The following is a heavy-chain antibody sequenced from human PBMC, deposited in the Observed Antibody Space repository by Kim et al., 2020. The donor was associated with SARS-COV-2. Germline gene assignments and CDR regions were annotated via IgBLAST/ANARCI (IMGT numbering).Heavy chain of an antibody. CDR2: ISSNGGST. CDR3: VKAPYYGSGSPPPLRYYYYGMDV. D-gene: IGHD3-10*01. V-gene: IGHV3-64D*09. J-gene: IGHJ6*02. CDR1: GFTFSSYA. Sequence: GGSLRLSCSASGFTFSSYAMHWVRQAPGKGLEYVSAISSNGGSTYYADSVKGRFTISRDNSKNTLYLQMSSLRAEDTAVYYCVKAPYYGSGSPPPLRYYYYGMDVWGQGTTVTVSS.